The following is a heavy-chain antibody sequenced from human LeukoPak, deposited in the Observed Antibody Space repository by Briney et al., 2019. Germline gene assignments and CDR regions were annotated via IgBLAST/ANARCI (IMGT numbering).Heavy chain of an antibody. CDR3: VKGKLAVQDY. CDR1: GFTFSSYW. CDR2: VNTDGSDT. V-gene: IGHV3-74*01. Sequence: GGSLRLSCAVSGFTFSSYWMHWVRQAPGKGLVWVSRVNTDGSDTDYADSVKGRFTISRDNAKNTLYLQMNSLRAEDTAVYYCVKGKLAVQDYWCQGTLVTVSS. D-gene: IGHD3-3*02. J-gene: IGHJ4*02.